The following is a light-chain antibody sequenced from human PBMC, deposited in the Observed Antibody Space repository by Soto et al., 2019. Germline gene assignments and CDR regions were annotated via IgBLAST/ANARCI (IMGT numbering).Light chain of an antibody. J-gene: IGKJ1*01. CDR1: QSVLYSSNNRNY. CDR2: WAS. V-gene: IGKV4-1*01. CDR3: QQYNKSPT. Sequence: DIVMTQSPDSLAVSLGERVTINCKSSQSVLYSSNNRNYLAWYQQKPGQPPKLLIYWASTRESGVPDRFSGSGSGTDFTLTISSLQAEDVAVYYCQQYNKSPTFGLGTKVEIK.